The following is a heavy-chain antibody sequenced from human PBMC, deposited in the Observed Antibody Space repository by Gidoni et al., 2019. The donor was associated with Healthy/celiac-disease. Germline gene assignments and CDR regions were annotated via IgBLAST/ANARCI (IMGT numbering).Heavy chain of an antibody. J-gene: IGHJ6*03. CDR3: ARAPGKARAGRYNYMDV. Sequence: QVQLVQSGAEVKKPGASVKVSCKASGYTFTSYYMHWVRQAPGQGLEWMGIINPSGGSTSYAQKFQGRVTMTRDTSTSTVYMELSSLRSEDTAVYYCARAPGKARAGRYNYMDVWGKGTTVTVSS. V-gene: IGHV1-46*01. CDR1: GYTFTSYY. CDR2: INPSGGST. D-gene: IGHD6-19*01.